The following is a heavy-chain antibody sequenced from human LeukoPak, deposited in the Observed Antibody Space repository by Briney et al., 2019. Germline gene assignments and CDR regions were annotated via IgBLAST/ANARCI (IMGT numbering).Heavy chain of an antibody. CDR1: GYPFRNYD. J-gene: IGHJ3*02. V-gene: IGHV1-8*01. CDR3: ARAGVEYCSSTSCYLGAFDI. Sequence: ASVKVFCKTSGYPFRNYDINWVRQATGQGLEWMGWMNPNSGNTGYAQKFQGRVTMTRNTSISTAYMELRSLRSDDTAVYYCARAGVEYCSSTSCYLGAFDIWGQGTMVTVSS. CDR2: MNPNSGNT. D-gene: IGHD2-2*01.